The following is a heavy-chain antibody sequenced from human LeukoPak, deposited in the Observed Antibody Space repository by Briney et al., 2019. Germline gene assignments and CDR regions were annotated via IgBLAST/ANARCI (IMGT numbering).Heavy chain of an antibody. CDR1: GHSFTNYW. J-gene: IGHJ4*02. CDR3: PGARHGNTYFDD. CDR2: IYFGDSTT. V-gene: IGHV5-51*01. D-gene: IGHD4-23*01. Sequence: GESLKISCTGSGHSFTNYWIGWVRQMPGKALEWMGIIYFGDSTTRYSPSFQGQVTISADKSTATAYLQWSCLKASDTAVYYCPGARHGNTYFDDWGQGTLVTVSS.